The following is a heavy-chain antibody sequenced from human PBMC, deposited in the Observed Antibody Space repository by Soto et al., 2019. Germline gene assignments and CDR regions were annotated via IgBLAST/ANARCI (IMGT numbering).Heavy chain of an antibody. CDR1: GGSFSGYY. D-gene: IGHD2-15*01. CDR2: INHSGST. J-gene: IGHJ3*02. CDR3: ARSLYCSGGSCYRGADAFDI. V-gene: IGHV4-34*01. Sequence: SETLSLTCAVYGGSFSGYYWSWIRQPPGKGLEWIGEINHSGSTNYNPSLKSRVTISVDTSKNQFSLKLSSVTAADTAVYYCARSLYCSGGSCYRGADAFDIWGQGTMVTV.